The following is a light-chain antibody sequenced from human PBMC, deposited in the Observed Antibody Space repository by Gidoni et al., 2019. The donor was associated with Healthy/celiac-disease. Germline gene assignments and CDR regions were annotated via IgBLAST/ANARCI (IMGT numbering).Light chain of an antibody. V-gene: IGLV2-14*01. CDR2: EVS. CDR1: SSDVGGYNY. Sequence: QSALTQPASVSGSPGQSITISCPGTSSDVGGYNYVSWYQQHPGKAPKLMIYEVSNRPPGVSNRFSGSKSGNTASLTISGLQAEDEADYYCSSYTSSSTPVFGGGTKLTVL. CDR3: SSYTSSSTPV. J-gene: IGLJ2*01.